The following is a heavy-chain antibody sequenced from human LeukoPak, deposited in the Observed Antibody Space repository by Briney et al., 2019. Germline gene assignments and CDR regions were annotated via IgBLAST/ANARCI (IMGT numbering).Heavy chain of an antibody. Sequence: SETLSLTRTVSGGSISSSSYYWGWIRQPPGKGLEWIGSIYYSGSTYYNPSLKSRVTISVDTSKNQFSLKLSSVTAADTAVYYCARRVVVVAATPNYYFDYWGQGTLVTVSS. CDR2: IYYSGST. D-gene: IGHD2-15*01. CDR1: GGSISSSSYY. V-gene: IGHV4-39*07. CDR3: ARRVVVVAATPNYYFDY. J-gene: IGHJ4*02.